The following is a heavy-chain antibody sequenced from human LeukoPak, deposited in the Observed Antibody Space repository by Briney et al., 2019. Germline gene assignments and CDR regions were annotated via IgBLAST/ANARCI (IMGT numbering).Heavy chain of an antibody. D-gene: IGHD3-10*01. CDR2: ISSSSYI. CDR1: GFTFSSYS. J-gene: IGHJ4*02. V-gene: IGHV3-21*01. CDR3: ARDSEYYGSGSQPWGSYYFDY. Sequence: VGSLRLSCAASGFTFSSYSTNWVRQAPGKALEWVSSISSSSYISYADSVKGRFTISRDNAKNSLYLQMNSLRAEDTAVYYCARDSEYYGSGSQPWGSYYFDYWGQETLVPVS.